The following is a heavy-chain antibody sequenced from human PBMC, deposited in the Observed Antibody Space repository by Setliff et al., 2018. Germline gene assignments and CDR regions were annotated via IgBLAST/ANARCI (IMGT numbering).Heavy chain of an antibody. CDR3: ARYCSSGICYYDAFDV. J-gene: IGHJ3*01. CDR2: IRYDGSNE. D-gene: IGHD2-15*01. CDR1: ESTFSSFG. Sequence: GESLKISCTASESTFSSFGMHWVRQAPGKGLEWVGFIRYDGSNEFYADSVKGRFTISRDNSMNTLYLQMHGLRAEDTAVYYCARYCSSGICYYDAFDVWGQGTMVTVSS. V-gene: IGHV3-33*01.